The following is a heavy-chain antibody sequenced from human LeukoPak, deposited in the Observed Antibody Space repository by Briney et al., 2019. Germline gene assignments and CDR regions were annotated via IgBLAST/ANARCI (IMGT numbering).Heavy chain of an antibody. CDR1: GGSISSSSYY. D-gene: IGHD1-26*01. V-gene: IGHV4-39*01. CDR2: IYYSGST. CDR3: ARAEWELLTGAFDY. Sequence: SETLSLTSTVSGGSISSSSYYWGWIRQPPGKGLEWIGSIYYSGSTYYNPSLKSRVTISVDTSKNQFSLKLSSVTAADTAVYYCARAEWELLTGAFDYWGQGTLVTVSS. J-gene: IGHJ4*02.